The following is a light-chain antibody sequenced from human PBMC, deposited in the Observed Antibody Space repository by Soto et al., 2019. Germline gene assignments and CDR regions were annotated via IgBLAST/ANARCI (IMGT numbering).Light chain of an antibody. CDR3: QQYNSYSQT. CDR1: QRVNRL. V-gene: IGKV1-5*01. Sequence: DIQMTQSPSTLSAAVGDRVTISCRASQRVNRLLAWYQQKPGKAPKLLIYDASTLESGVPARFTGSGSGTEFNLTITDVQPDDFTNFYCQQYNSYSQTFGQGTKLEIK. J-gene: IGKJ2*01. CDR2: DAS.